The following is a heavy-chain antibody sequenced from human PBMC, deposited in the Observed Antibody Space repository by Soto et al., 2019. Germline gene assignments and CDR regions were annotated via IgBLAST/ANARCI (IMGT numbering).Heavy chain of an antibody. CDR2: IKQDGSEK. Sequence: GGSLRLSCAASGFRFSSSSMSWVRQAPGKGLEWVANIKQDGSEKNYVDSVKGRFSISRDNAKNSLYLQMNSLRAEDTAVYFCASGSQEAWGQGTLVTVSS. D-gene: IGHD3-10*01. CDR3: ASGSQEA. J-gene: IGHJ5*02. CDR1: GFRFSSSS. V-gene: IGHV3-7*05.